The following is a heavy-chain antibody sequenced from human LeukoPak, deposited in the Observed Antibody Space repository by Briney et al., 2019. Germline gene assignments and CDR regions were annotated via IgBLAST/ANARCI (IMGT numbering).Heavy chain of an antibody. D-gene: IGHD3-3*01. CDR1: GFTFSSYA. Sequence: PGGSLRLSCAASGFTFSSYAMSWVRQAPGKGLEWVSAISGSGGSTYYADSVKGRFTISRDNSKNTLYLQMNSLRAEDTAVYYCAKVDSYYDFWSGYYPCWGQGTLVTVSS. J-gene: IGHJ4*02. CDR3: AKVDSYYDFWSGYYPC. CDR2: ISGSGGST. V-gene: IGHV3-23*01.